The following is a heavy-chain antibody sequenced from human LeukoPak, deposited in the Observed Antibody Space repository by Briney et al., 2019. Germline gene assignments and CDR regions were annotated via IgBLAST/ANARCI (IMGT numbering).Heavy chain of an antibody. CDR2: IYYSGST. CDR3: ARDDILTGYSDY. V-gene: IGHV4-39*07. J-gene: IGHJ4*02. Sequence: SETLSLTCTVAGGSISTSNTYYWGWIRQPPGKGLEWIGSIYYSGSTYYSPSLKSPVTISVDTSKNQFSLKLSSVTAADTAVYYCARDDILTGYSDYWGQGTLVTVSS. D-gene: IGHD3-9*01. CDR1: GGSISTSNTYY.